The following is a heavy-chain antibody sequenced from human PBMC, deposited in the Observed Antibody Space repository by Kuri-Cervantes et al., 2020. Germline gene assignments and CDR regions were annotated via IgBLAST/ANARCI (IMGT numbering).Heavy chain of an antibody. CDR1: GGSISSYY. V-gene: IGHV4-59*12. CDR2: IYHSGST. J-gene: IGHJ4*02. Sequence: SETLSLTCTVSGGSISSYYWSWIRQPPGKGLEWIGYIYHSGSTYYNPSLKSRVTISVDRSKNQFSLKLSSVTAADTAVYYCARAAEGGQLLNYWGQGTLVTVSS. D-gene: IGHD2-2*01. CDR3: ARAAEGGQLLNY.